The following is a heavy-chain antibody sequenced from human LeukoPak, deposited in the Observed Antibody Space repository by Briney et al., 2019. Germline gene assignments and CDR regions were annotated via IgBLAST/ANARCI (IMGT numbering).Heavy chain of an antibody. Sequence: WGSLLLSCTAAGLSLSDHIIDWFRQAPGRGLEWVGRSRRRSMSDTTEYASSVEGRFTLSRDDSQYSLYQQMNSMETEDAAVYFCTSDGGQRGNTAFDIWGQGTMVTVSS. CDR3: TSDGGQRGNTAFDI. CDR1: GLSLSDHI. V-gene: IGHV3-72*01. D-gene: IGHD3-16*01. J-gene: IGHJ3*02. CDR2: SRRRSMSDTT.